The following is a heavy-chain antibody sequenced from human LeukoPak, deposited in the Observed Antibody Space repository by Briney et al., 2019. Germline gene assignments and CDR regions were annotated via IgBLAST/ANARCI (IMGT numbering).Heavy chain of an antibody. V-gene: IGHV1-69*04. CDR1: GGTFSSYA. CDR2: IIPILGIA. D-gene: IGHD3-10*01. CDR3: ARGEGDITMVRGVLYYFDY. J-gene: IGHJ4*02. Sequence: SVKVSCTASGGTFSSYAISWVRQAPGQGLEWMGRIIPILGIANYAQKFQGRVTITADKSTSTAYMELSSLRSEDTAVYYCARGEGDITMVRGVLYYFDYWGQGTLVTVSS.